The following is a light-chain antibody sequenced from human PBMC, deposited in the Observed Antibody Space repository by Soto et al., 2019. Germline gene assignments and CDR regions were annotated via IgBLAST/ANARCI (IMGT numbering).Light chain of an antibody. V-gene: IGKV3-20*01. J-gene: IGKJ1*01. Sequence: VLTQNPCTLSLSPGERATLSCRASQSVSSSYLAWYQQKPGQAPRLLIYGASSRATGIPDRFSGSGSGTDFTLTISRLEPEDFAVYYCHQYGGSPRTLGQGTKVDIK. CDR2: GAS. CDR3: HQYGGSPRT. CDR1: QSVSSSY.